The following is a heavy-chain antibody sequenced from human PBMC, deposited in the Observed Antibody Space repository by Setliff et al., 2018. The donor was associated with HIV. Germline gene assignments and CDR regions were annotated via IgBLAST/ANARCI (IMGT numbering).Heavy chain of an antibody. J-gene: IGHJ6*03. CDR2: ITPISGTA. Sequence: SVKVSCKASGGTFSSYGISWVRQAPGQGLEWMRGITPISGTANYAQKFQGRVTIAADEFTSTAYMELSSLRSEDTAVYYCVRGGQYYRSTYYYYYMDVWGKGTTVTVSS. V-gene: IGHV1-69*13. D-gene: IGHD3-16*02. CDR3: VRGGQYYRSTYYYYYMDV. CDR1: GGTFSSYG.